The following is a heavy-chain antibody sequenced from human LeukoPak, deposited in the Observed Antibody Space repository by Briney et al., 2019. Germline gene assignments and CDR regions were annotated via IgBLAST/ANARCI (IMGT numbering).Heavy chain of an antibody. J-gene: IGHJ4*02. Sequence: SETLSLTCTVSGGSVSSGSYYWSWIRQPPGKGLEWIGYIYYSGSTNYNPSLKSRVTISVDTSKNQFSLKLSSVTAADTAVYYCARGEDYVWGSYRYVVCFDYWGQGTLVTVSS. D-gene: IGHD3-16*02. CDR2: IYYSGST. CDR1: GGSVSSGSYY. CDR3: ARGEDYVWGSYRYVVCFDY. V-gene: IGHV4-61*01.